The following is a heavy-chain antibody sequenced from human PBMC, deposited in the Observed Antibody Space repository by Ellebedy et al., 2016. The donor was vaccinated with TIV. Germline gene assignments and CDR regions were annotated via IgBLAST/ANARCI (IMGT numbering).Heavy chain of an antibody. Sequence: PGGSLRLSCAGSGFTFSNYAMTWVRQAPGKGLEWVSVVSASGRATFYANSVKGRFTISRDNSKDTLDLQMNSLRIEDAAVYYCAKNQGSGSPYYYALDVWGQGTMVTVSS. CDR1: GFTFSNYA. CDR3: AKNQGSGSPYYYALDV. D-gene: IGHD3-10*01. J-gene: IGHJ3*01. V-gene: IGHV3-23*01. CDR2: VSASGRAT.